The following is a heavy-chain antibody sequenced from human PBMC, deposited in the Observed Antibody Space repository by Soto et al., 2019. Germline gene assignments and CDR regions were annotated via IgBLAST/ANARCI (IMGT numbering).Heavy chain of an antibody. CDR3: ARFVGYGFDI. V-gene: IGHV3-74*01. J-gene: IGHJ3*02. CDR2: INSDGSST. Sequence: PGWSMRLSCAASGFTFSTYWMHGVRQAPGKGLVWVSRINSDGSSTNYADSVKGRFTISRDNAENTLYLEINNLRAEDTAVYYSARFVGYGFDIWGQGTMVTAS. CDR1: GFTFSTYW. D-gene: IGHD6-25*01.